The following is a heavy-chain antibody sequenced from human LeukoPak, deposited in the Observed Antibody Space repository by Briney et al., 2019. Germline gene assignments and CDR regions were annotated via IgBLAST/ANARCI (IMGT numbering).Heavy chain of an antibody. CDR2: IYYSGST. Sequence: PSQTLSLTCTVSGVSISSGDYYWSWIRQPPGKGREWIGYIYYSGSTYYNPSLKSRVTISVDTSKNQFSLKLSSVTAADTAVYYCARVGRVPAAINAFDIWGQGTMVTVSS. V-gene: IGHV4-30-4*08. J-gene: IGHJ3*02. D-gene: IGHD2-2*02. CDR1: GVSISSGDYY. CDR3: ARVGRVPAAINAFDI.